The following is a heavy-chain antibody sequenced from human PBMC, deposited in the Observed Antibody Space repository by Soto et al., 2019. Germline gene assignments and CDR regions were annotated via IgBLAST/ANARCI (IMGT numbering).Heavy chain of an antibody. CDR1: GVTFSSYA. CDR2: ISYDGSNK. Sequence: GGSLRLSCAASGVTFSSYAVHWVRQAPGKGLEWVAVISYDGSNKYYADSVKGRFTISRDNSKNTLYLQMNSLRAEDTAVYYCARDRIPNLDYYGMDVWGQGTTVTVSS. V-gene: IGHV3-30-3*01. D-gene: IGHD2-21*01. J-gene: IGHJ6*02. CDR3: ARDRIPNLDYYGMDV.